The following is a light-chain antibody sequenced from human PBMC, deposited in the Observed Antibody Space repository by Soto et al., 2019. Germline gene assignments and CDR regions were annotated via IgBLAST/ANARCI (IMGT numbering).Light chain of an antibody. CDR1: QSIRDN. V-gene: IGKV3-15*01. CDR2: GAS. CDR3: QQYAYWPPYT. Sequence: EIVMTQSPATLSVSPGERAIVSCRASQSIRDNLAWYQQTPGRAPRLLIYGASIRATGVPARFSGSGSGTEFTLTISSLKYDDFAVYYCQQYAYWPPYTVGQGTKVEIK. J-gene: IGKJ2*01.